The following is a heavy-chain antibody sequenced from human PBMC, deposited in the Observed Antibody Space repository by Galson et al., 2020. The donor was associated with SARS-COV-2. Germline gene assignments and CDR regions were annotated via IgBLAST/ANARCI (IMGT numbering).Heavy chain of an antibody. Sequence: ASVKVSCKASGYRFTGYYIYWVRQAPGQGLEYMGWTNPSTGSASYGQRFQARVTMTSDMSITTAFLKLSGLRFDDTAVYYCVRGLSGDWPYYYFYGMDVWGQGTTVTVSS. CDR1: GYRFTGYY. CDR3: VRGLSGDWPYYYFYGMDV. D-gene: IGHD2-21*02. J-gene: IGHJ6*02. CDR2: TNPSTGSA. V-gene: IGHV1-2*02.